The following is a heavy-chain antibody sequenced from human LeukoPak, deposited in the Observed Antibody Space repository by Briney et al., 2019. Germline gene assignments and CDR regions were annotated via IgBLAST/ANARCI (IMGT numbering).Heavy chain of an antibody. V-gene: IGHV3-53*01. Sequence: GGSLRLSCAASGFTFSNGWMTWVRQAPGKGLEWVSVIYSGGSTYYADSVKGRFTISRDNSKNTLYLQMNSLRAEDAAVYYCARGPGDYWGQGTLVTVSS. CDR3: ARGPGDY. CDR1: GFTFSNGW. J-gene: IGHJ4*02. CDR2: IYSGGST. D-gene: IGHD7-27*01.